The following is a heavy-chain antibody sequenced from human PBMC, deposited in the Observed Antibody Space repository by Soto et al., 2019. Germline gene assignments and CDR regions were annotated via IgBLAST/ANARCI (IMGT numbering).Heavy chain of an antibody. V-gene: IGHV3-23*01. Sequence: PGGSLRLSCATSGFMFSTYVMNWVRQAPGKGLEWVSAISGNGADTSYADSVRGRFTISRDNSKDTLYLQMNSLRAEDTAVYYCGKDLGIRLGSLFDYWGQGTRVTVS. J-gene: IGHJ4*02. D-gene: IGHD5-18*01. CDR2: ISGNGADT. CDR3: GKDLGIRLGSLFDY. CDR1: GFMFSTYV.